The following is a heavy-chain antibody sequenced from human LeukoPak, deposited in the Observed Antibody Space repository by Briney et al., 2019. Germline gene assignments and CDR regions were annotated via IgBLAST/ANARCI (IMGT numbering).Heavy chain of an antibody. J-gene: IGHJ4*02. Sequence: ASVKVSCKVSGYTFTSYDINWVRQAPGQGLEWMGCINPYNGHTNYGQKFQAGVTMTTDTSTTTAYLELRSLRFDDTAVYYCGRGGRAIDYWGQGTLVTVSS. CDR1: GYTFTSYD. CDR3: GRGGRAIDY. CDR2: INPYNGHT. D-gene: IGHD3-10*01. V-gene: IGHV1-18*01.